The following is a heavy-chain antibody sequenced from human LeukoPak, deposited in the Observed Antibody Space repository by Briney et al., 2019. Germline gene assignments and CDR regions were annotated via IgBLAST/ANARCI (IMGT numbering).Heavy chain of an antibody. CDR3: AKDRARRGYYYMDV. Sequence: GRSLRLPCAASGFTFDDYAMHWVRQAPGKGLEWVSGISWNSGSIGYADSVKGRFTISRDNAKNSLYLQMNSLRAEDMALYYCAKDRARRGYYYMDVWGKGTTVTVSS. J-gene: IGHJ6*03. V-gene: IGHV3-9*03. CDR2: ISWNSGSI. CDR1: GFTFDDYA. D-gene: IGHD3-10*01.